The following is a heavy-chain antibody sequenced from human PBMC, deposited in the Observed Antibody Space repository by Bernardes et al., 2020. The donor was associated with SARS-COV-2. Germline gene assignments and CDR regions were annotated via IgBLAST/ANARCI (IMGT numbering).Heavy chain of an antibody. CDR2: LYSGGTT. V-gene: IGHV3-53*01. CDR1: GGSITSYN. J-gene: IGHJ6*01. CDR3: ATAPHYYYGLDV. Sequence: ETLSLTCTVSGGSITSYNWNWVRQAPGKGLEWVALLYSGGTTYYADSLKGRFTFPRDNSKNPLFYQMSDLGAEETAIYYCATAPHYYYGLDVWGQGTAVNVSS.